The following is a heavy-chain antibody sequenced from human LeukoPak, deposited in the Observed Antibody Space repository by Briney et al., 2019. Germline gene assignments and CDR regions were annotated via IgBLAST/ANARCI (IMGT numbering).Heavy chain of an antibody. CDR2: IYYSGST. CDR1: GGSISSSSYY. CDR3: ARVISEGGNWFDP. D-gene: IGHD1-26*01. V-gene: IGHV4-39*07. Sequence: SETLSLTCTVSGGSISSSSYYWGWIRQPPGKGLEWIGSIYYSGSTYYNPSLKSRVTISVDTSKNQFSLKLSSVTAADTAVYYCARVISEGGNWFDPWGQGTLVTVSS. J-gene: IGHJ5*02.